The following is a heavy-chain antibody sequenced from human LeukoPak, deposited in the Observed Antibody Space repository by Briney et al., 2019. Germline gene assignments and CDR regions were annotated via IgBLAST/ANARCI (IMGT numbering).Heavy chain of an antibody. J-gene: IGHJ6*03. CDR1: GGSISSSSYY. D-gene: IGHD6-19*01. CDR3: ARRPGLGRHGPYYYYYYMDV. Sequence: SETLSLTCTVSGGSISSSSYYWGWIRQPPGKGLEWIGEINHSGSTNYNPSLKSRVTISVDTSKNQFSLKLSSVTAADTAVYYCARRPGLGRHGPYYYYYYMDVWGKGTTVTISS. CDR2: INHSGST. V-gene: IGHV4-39*07.